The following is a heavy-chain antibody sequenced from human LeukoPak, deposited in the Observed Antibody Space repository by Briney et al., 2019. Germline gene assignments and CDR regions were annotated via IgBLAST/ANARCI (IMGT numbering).Heavy chain of an antibody. Sequence: SETLSLTCTVSGGSISSYYWSWIRQPPGKGLEWIGYIYYSGSTYYNPSLKSRVTISVDTSKNQFSLKLSSVTAADTAVYYCARTDCSSTSCYDTGIDYWGQGTLVTVSS. D-gene: IGHD2-2*01. CDR1: GGSISSYY. CDR3: ARTDCSSTSCYDTGIDY. J-gene: IGHJ4*02. V-gene: IGHV4-30-4*08. CDR2: IYYSGST.